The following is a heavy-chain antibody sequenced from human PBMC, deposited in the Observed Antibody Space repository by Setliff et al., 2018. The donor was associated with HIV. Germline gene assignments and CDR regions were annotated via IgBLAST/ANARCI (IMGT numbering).Heavy chain of an antibody. D-gene: IGHD3-10*01. CDR1: GYTFTSYA. Sequence: ASVKVSCKASGYTFTSYAMHWVRQAPGQRLEWMGWINAGNGNTKYSQKFQGRVTITRDTSASTAYMELSSLRSEDTAVYYCARDLRIRSWVVRGAISTIIDYWGQGTLVTVSS. J-gene: IGHJ4*02. CDR2: INAGNGNT. CDR3: ARDLRIRSWVVRGAISTIIDY. V-gene: IGHV1-3*01.